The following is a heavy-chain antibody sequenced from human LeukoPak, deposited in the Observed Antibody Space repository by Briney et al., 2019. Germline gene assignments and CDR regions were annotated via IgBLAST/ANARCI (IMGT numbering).Heavy chain of an antibody. J-gene: IGHJ4*02. CDR1: GYTFTSYG. CDR2: ISAYNGNT. Sequence: ASVKVSCKASGYTFTSYGISWVRQAPGQGLEWMGWISAYNGNTNYAQKLQGRVTMTTDTSTSTAYMELRSLRSDDTAVYYRARASRDYYDSSGYLYWGQGTLVTVSS. CDR3: ARASRDYYDSSGYLY. V-gene: IGHV1-18*01. D-gene: IGHD3-22*01.